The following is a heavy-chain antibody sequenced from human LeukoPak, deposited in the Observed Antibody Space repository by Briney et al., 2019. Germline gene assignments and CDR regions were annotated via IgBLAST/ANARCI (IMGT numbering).Heavy chain of an antibody. D-gene: IGHD1-7*01. V-gene: IGHV3-30*02. J-gene: IGHJ4*02. CDR3: AKERLELAPAFDY. Sequence: SGGSLRLSCAASGFIFSDYVMNWLRQTPGRGLEWVAYIRYDGSHKYYIDSVKGRFTISRDNSKNTLYLQMNSLRAEDTAVYYCAKERLELAPAFDYWGQGTLVTVSS. CDR2: IRYDGSHK. CDR1: GFIFSDYV.